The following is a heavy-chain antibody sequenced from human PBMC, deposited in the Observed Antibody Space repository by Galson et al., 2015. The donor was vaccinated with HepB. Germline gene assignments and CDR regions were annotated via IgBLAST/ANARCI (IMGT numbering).Heavy chain of an antibody. J-gene: IGHJ4*02. Sequence: SLRLSCAASGFTFRNYGMHWVRQAPGKGLEWVAVISYDGRTKYYADSVKGRLTISRDNSRNTLYLQMDSLRAEDTAVYYCAGEGDTYRSGRYGRWGQGTLVTVSS. CDR3: AGEGDTYRSGRYGR. D-gene: IGHD6-19*01. CDR1: GFTFRNYG. V-gene: IGHV3-30*03. CDR2: ISYDGRTK.